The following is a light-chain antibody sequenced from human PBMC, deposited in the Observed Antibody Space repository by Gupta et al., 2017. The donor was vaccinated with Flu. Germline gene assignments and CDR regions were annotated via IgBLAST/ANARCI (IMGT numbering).Light chain of an antibody. V-gene: IGKV4-1*01. CDR3: QQKDSTPRT. J-gene: IGKJ1*01. Sequence: DIVMTQSPDSLALSLGERATINCNSSQSVLYSSNNKNYLAWYQQKPGQPPKLLIYWASTRESGVPDSFSGRGYGTDFTLTISSRQAEDVAVYYCQQKDSTPRTFGQGTXVEIK. CDR2: WAS. CDR1: QSVLYSSNNKNY.